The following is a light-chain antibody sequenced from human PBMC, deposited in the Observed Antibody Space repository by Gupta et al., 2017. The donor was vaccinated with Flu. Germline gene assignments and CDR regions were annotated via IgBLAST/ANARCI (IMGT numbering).Light chain of an antibody. CDR3: QLASA. CDR1: QTFPNF. J-gene: IGKJ4*01. CDR2: ETS. Sequence: EIVLTQSTAPLSMSPGERTTLSCRARQTFPNFLAWYQHKPGQSPRLLIYETSRRATGIPARWSGNGSGTEVVLTINSLAPEDAAVYYCQLASAFGGGTTVEIK. V-gene: IGKV3-11*01.